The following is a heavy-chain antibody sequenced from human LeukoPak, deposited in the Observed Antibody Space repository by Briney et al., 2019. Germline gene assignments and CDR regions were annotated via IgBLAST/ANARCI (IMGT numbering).Heavy chain of an antibody. CDR3: ARGYCSSTSCFLDY. Sequence: ASVKVSCKASGYTFTSYGISWVRQAPGQGLEWMGWISAYNGNTNYAQKLQGRVTMTTDTSTSTAYMELRSLRSEDTAVYYCARGYCSSTSCFLDYWGQGTLVTVSS. J-gene: IGHJ4*02. CDR2: ISAYNGNT. V-gene: IGHV1-18*01. D-gene: IGHD2-2*01. CDR1: GYTFTSYG.